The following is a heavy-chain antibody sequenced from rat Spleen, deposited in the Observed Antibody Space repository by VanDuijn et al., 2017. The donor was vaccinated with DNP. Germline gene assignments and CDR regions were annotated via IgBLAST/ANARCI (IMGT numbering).Heavy chain of an antibody. V-gene: IGHV5-58*01. Sequence: EVQLVETGGGLVQPGGSLKLSCVASGFTFSNYWMYWIRQAPGKGLEWVASIKTGGGSTYYPDSVKGRFTISRDNAKSTLYLQMNSLRSEDTATYYCTRAYGSVMDAWGQGVMVTVSS. CDR2: IKTGGGST. D-gene: IGHD1-6*01. CDR3: TRAYGSVMDA. CDR1: GFTFSNYW. J-gene: IGHJ2*01.